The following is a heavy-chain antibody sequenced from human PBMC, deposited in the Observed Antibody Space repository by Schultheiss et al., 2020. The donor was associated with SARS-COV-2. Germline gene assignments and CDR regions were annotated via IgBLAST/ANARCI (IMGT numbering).Heavy chain of an antibody. CDR3: AKDAYSGSYYPLNDY. V-gene: IGHV3-30*18. J-gene: IGHJ4*02. D-gene: IGHD1-26*01. CDR1: GFTFSTYA. Sequence: GGSLRLSCAASGFTFSTYAMSWVRQAPGKGLEWVAVISYDGSNKYYADSVKGRFTISRDNSKNTLYLQMNSLRAEDTAVYYCAKDAYSGSYYPLNDYWGQGTLVTVSS. CDR2: ISYDGSNK.